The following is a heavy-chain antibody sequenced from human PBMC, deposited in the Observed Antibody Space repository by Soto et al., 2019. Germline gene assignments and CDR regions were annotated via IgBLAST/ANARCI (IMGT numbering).Heavy chain of an antibody. CDR2: ISSNGGST. CDR3: VNSPFYDSSGYYYGPVFEY. Sequence: PGGSLRLSCSASGFTFSSYAMHWVRQAPGKGLEYVSAISSNGGSTYYADSVKGRFTISRDNSKNTLYLQMSSLRAEDTAVYYCVNSPFYDSSGYYYGPVFEYWGQGTLVTVPQ. J-gene: IGHJ4*02. V-gene: IGHV3-64D*06. CDR1: GFTFSSYA. D-gene: IGHD3-22*01.